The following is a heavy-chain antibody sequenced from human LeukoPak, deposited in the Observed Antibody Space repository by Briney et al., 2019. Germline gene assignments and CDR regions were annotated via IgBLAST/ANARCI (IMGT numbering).Heavy chain of an antibody. J-gene: IGHJ6*03. CDR1: GDSISSSGHY. Sequence: KPSETLSLTCTVSGDSISSSGHYWGWILQPPGKGLEWIGIIYNSGSTYYNPSLKSRVTISVDTSKNQFSLNLNSVTAADTAVYYCARVDPGVRFPYYYHIDVWGKGTTVTVSS. V-gene: IGHV4-39*07. D-gene: IGHD3-3*01. CDR3: ARVDPGVRFPYYYHIDV. CDR2: IYNSGST.